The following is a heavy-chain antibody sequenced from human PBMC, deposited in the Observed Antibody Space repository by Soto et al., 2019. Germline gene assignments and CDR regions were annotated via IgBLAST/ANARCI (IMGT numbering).Heavy chain of an antibody. CDR2: IYSDGTT. Sequence: WGSLRLSCAASGFTVISNYMNWVRQAPGKGLEWLSIIYSDGTTNYADSVKGRFTISRDNFKNTLYLQMNNLRAEDTAVYYCAILSNWGQGTLVTVSS. V-gene: IGHV3-53*01. D-gene: IGHD6-6*01. J-gene: IGHJ4*02. CDR1: GFTVISNY. CDR3: AILSN.